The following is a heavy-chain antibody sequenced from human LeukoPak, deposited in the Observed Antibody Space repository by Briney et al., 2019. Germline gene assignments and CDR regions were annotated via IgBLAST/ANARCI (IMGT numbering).Heavy chain of an antibody. Sequence: MSSETLSLTCTVSGGSISSYYWSWIRQPAGKGLEWIGRIDFTGSTNFNPSLKSRVTKSKDMSKNQFSLKLSSVTAADTAVYYCARGAYSGNYYFEFDSWGQGTLVTVSS. D-gene: IGHD1-26*01. CDR2: IDFTGST. CDR1: GGSISSYY. V-gene: IGHV4-4*07. CDR3: ARGAYSGNYYFEFDS. J-gene: IGHJ4*02.